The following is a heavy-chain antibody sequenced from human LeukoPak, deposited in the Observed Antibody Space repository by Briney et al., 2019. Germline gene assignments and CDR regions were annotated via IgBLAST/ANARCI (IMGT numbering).Heavy chain of an antibody. CDR2: ISYDGSNK. CDR1: GFTLSIYA. Sequence: AGVSLRLSCAASGFTLSIYAMHWVRQAPGKGLEWVAIISYDGSNKHYADSVKGRFTISGDNSKNTLYLQMNSLRPEDTAVYYCARDVWAGSLGASDIWGQGTMVTVSS. J-gene: IGHJ3*02. CDR3: ARDVWAGSLGASDI. D-gene: IGHD3/OR15-3a*01. V-gene: IGHV3-30-3*01.